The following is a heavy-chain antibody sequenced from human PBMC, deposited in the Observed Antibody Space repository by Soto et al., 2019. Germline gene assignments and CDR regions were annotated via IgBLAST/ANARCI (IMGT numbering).Heavy chain of an antibody. D-gene: IGHD3-3*01. V-gene: IGHV4-59*01. CDR1: GGSISSYY. Sequence: PSETLTLTCTVSGGSISSYYWSWIRQPPGKGLEWIGYIYYSGSTNYNPSLKSRVTISVDTSKNQFSLKLSSVTAADTAVYYCARAIDYDLCSGYGPHPYYYYYMDVWGKGTTVTVSS. CDR2: IYYSGST. CDR3: ARAIDYDLCSGYGPHPYYYYYMDV. J-gene: IGHJ6*03.